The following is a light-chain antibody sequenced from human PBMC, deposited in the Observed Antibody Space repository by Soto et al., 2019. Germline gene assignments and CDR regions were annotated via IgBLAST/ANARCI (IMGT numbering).Light chain of an antibody. CDR1: QSITSTY. V-gene: IGKV3-20*01. CDR3: HHYFYSPCT. Sequence: DIVLTQSPGTLSLSPGDRATLSCRASQSITSTYLAWYQQKPCQAPRLLIDGVSTRATGIPDRFSGSGSGTEFTLTISRLEPEDFAVYYCHHYFYSPCTFGQGTKLEIK. CDR2: GVS. J-gene: IGKJ2*02.